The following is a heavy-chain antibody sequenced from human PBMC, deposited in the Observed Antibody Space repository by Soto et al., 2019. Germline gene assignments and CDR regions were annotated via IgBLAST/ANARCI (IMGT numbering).Heavy chain of an antibody. CDR2: IYYSGST. V-gene: IGHV4-31*03. CDR3: ARDRSNAPFYYGMDV. J-gene: IGHJ6*02. Sequence: SETLSLTCPVSGCSISSGGYYWSWIRQHPGKGLEWIGYIYYSGSTYYNPSLKSRVTISVDTSKNQFSLKLSSVTAADTAVYYCARDRSNAPFYYGMDVWGQGTTVTVSS. CDR1: GCSISSGGYY. D-gene: IGHD7-27*01.